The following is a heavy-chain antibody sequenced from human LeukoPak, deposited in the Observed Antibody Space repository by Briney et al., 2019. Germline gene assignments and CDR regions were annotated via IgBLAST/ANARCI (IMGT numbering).Heavy chain of an antibody. D-gene: IGHD2-21*02. V-gene: IGHV1-69*05. CDR1: GGTFSSYA. CDR3: ARDGGYCGGDCLGWFDP. CDR2: IIPIFGTA. Sequence: ASVKVSCRASGGTFSSYAISWVRQAPGQGLEWMGGIIPIFGTANYAQKFQGRVTITTDESTSTAYMELSSLRSEDTAVYYCARDGGYCGGDCLGWFDPWGQGTLVTVSS. J-gene: IGHJ5*02.